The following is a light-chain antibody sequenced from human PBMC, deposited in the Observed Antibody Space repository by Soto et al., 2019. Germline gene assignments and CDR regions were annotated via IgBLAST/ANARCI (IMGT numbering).Light chain of an antibody. V-gene: IGKV1-5*01. CDR3: QQYDTLSYT. CDR2: DAS. J-gene: IGKJ3*01. Sequence: DIQMTQSPITVSASVGARVTTPCRASQSITTWLAWYQQRPGKAPRLLIYDASNLEPGIPARFSGSGSGTEFIFTISSLQPEDIAAYYCQQYDTLSYTFGPGTKVDIK. CDR1: QSITTW.